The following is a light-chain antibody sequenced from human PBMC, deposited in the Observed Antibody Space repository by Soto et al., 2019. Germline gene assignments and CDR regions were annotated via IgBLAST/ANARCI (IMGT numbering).Light chain of an antibody. CDR2: SNN. V-gene: IGLV1-44*01. CDR1: SSNIGSNT. J-gene: IGLJ1*01. Sequence: QSVLTQPPSASGTPGQRVTISCSGSSSNIGSNTVNWYQQLPGTAPKLLIYSNNQRPSGVPDRFSGSKSGTSASLAISGLQSEDEDDYYCAAWDDSLNGYVFGTGIKVTVL. CDR3: AAWDDSLNGYV.